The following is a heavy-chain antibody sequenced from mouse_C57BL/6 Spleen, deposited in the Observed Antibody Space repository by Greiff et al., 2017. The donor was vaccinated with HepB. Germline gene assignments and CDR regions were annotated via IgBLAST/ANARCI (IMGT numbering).Heavy chain of an antibody. V-gene: IGHV1-82*01. CDR2: IYPGDGDT. J-gene: IGHJ2*01. Sequence: VQLQQSGPELVKPGASVKISCKASGYAFSSSWMNWVKQRPGKGLEWIGRIYPGDGDTNYNGKFKGKATLTADKSSSTAYMQLSSLTSEDSAVYFGARDYYGSSPYYFDYWGQGTTLTVSS. CDR1: GYAFSSSW. D-gene: IGHD1-1*01. CDR3: ARDYYGSSPYYFDY.